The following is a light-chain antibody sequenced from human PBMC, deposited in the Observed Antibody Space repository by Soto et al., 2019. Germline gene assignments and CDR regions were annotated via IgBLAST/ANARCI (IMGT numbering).Light chain of an antibody. CDR2: DNS. V-gene: IGLV1-40*01. CDR1: SCNIGAGYD. Sequence: QSVLTQPPSVSGAPGQRVTISCTGSSCNIGAGYDVHWYQQLPGTAPKLLIYDNSNRPSGVPDRFSGSKSGTSASLAITGLQAEDEADYYCQSYDSSLSVLYVFGTGTKVTVL. J-gene: IGLJ1*01. CDR3: QSYDSSLSVLYV.